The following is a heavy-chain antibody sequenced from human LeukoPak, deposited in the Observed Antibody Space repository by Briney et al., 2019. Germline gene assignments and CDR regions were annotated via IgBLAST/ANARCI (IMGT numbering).Heavy chain of an antibody. V-gene: IGHV3-23*01. D-gene: IGHD6-19*01. Sequence: PGGSLRLSCAASGFTFSSYAMSWVRQAPGKGLEWVSAISGSGGSTYYADSVKGRFTISRDNSKNTLYLQMNSLRAEDTAVYYCATGIAVAGDRFDYWGQGTLVTVSS. CDR1: GFTFSSYA. J-gene: IGHJ4*02. CDR2: ISGSGGST. CDR3: ATGIAVAGDRFDY.